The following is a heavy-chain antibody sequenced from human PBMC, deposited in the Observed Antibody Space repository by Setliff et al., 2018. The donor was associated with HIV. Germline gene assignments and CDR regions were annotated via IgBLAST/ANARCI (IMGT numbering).Heavy chain of an antibody. Sequence: SETLSLTCAVYGGSLSEYYWSWIRQPPGKGLEWIGQINHSGSTIYNPSLKSRVTMSVDSSKNQFSLKLSSVTAADRAVYYCGGSSRWGFVYWGQGTLVTVSS. CDR1: GGSLSEYY. D-gene: IGHD6-13*01. CDR2: INHSGST. V-gene: IGHV4-34*01. J-gene: IGHJ4*02. CDR3: GGSSRWGFVY.